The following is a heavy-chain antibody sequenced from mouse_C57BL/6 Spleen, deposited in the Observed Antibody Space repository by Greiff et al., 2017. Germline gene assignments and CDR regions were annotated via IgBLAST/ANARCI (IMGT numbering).Heavy chain of an antibody. J-gene: IGHJ1*03. D-gene: IGHD1-1*01. CDR1: GFNIKDYY. CDR3: ACYSSTHWYFDV. Sequence: EVQLQQSGAELVKPGASVKLSCTASGFNIKDYYMHWVKQRTEQGLEWIGRIDPEDGETKYAPKFQGQATITADTSSNTAYLQLSSRTSEDTAVDYCACYSSTHWYFDVWGTGTTVTVSS. V-gene: IGHV14-2*01. CDR2: IDPEDGET.